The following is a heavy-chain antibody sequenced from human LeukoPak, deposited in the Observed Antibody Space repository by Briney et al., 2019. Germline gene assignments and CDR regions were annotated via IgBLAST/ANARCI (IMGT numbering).Heavy chain of an antibody. CDR1: GFTFDDYP. CDR2: ISGDGRCQ. Sequence: GGSLTHSHSPSGFTFDDYPMLYLGHGPGKSLESFSFISGDGRCQYYADSVKGRFTISRDNSKNSLYLQMNSLRTEDTALYYCAKGTASWVREVIDYFDFWGQGTLVTVSS. D-gene: IGHD3-10*01. CDR3: AKGTASWVREVIDYFDF. J-gene: IGHJ4*02. V-gene: IGHV3-43*02.